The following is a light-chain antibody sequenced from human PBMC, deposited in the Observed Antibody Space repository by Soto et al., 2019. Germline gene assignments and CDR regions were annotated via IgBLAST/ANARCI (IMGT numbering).Light chain of an antibody. Sequence: QSALTQPASVSGSPGQSFTISCTGTSSDIGSYNLVSWYQQHPGKAPKVIIYEGSNRPSGVSNRFSASKSGNKASLTISGLQAEDEADYYCCSYAASSTFNWVFGGGTKLTVL. V-gene: IGLV2-23*03. CDR1: SSDIGSYNL. CDR3: CSYAASSTFNWV. J-gene: IGLJ3*02. CDR2: EGS.